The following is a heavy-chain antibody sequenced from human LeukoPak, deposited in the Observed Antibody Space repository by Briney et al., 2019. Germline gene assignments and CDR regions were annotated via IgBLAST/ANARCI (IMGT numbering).Heavy chain of an antibody. J-gene: IGHJ5*02. V-gene: IGHV3-7*01. CDR3: ARVIDGGYVYSDWFDP. D-gene: IGHD5-18*01. Sequence: GGSLRLSCAASGFTFSSYWMSWVRQAPGKGLEWVANIKQDGSEKYYVDSVKGRFTISRDSAKNSLYLQMNSLRADDTAVYYCARVIDGGYVYSDWFDPWGQGTLVTVSS. CDR2: IKQDGSEK. CDR1: GFTFSSYW.